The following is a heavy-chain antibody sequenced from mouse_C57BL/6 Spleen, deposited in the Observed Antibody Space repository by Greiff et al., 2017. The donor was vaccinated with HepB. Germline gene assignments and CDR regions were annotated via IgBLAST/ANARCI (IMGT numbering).Heavy chain of an antibody. V-gene: IGHV7-3*01. Sequence: EVHLVESGGGLVQPGGSLSLSCAASGFTFTDYYMSWVRQPPGKALEWLGFIRNKANGYTTEYSASVKGRITISRDNSQSILYLQMNALRAEDSATYYCARSPVSYGGGGYYFDYWGQGTTLTVSS. J-gene: IGHJ2*01. CDR3: ARSPVSYGGGGYYFDY. D-gene: IGHD1-1*01. CDR2: IRNKANGYTT. CDR1: GFTFTDYY.